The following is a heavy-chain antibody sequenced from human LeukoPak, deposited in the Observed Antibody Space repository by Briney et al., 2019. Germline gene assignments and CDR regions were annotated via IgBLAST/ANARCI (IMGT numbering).Heavy chain of an antibody. V-gene: IGHV3-66*02. J-gene: IGHJ4*02. Sequence: QPGGSLRLSCAASGFTVSSNHMSWVRQAPGKGLEWVSVIYSGGSTYYADSVKGRFTISRDNSKNTLYLQMNSLRAEDTAVYYCARSPTKWELLFFDYWGQGTLVTVSS. CDR3: ARSPTKWELLFFDY. D-gene: IGHD1-26*01. CDR1: GFTVSSNH. CDR2: IYSGGST.